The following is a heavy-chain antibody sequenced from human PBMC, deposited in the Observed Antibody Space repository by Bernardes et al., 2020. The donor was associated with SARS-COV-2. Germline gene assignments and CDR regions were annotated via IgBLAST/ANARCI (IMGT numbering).Heavy chain of an antibody. CDR2: IGTAGDP. V-gene: IGHV3-13*05. J-gene: IGHJ2*01. CDR1: GFTFSSYD. Sequence: GGSLRLSCAASGFTFSSYDMHWVRQATGKGLEWVSAIGTAGDPYYPGSVKGRFTISRENAKNSLYLQMNSLRAGDTAVYYCARGGRTTVTTSGLLSWYFDLWGRGTLVTVSS. D-gene: IGHD4-17*01. CDR3: ARGGRTTVTTSGLLSWYFDL.